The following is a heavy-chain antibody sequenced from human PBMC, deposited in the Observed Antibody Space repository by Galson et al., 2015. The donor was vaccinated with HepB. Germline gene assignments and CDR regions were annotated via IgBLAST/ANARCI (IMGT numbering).Heavy chain of an antibody. Sequence: SLRLSCAASGFTFSRHWMTWVRQAPGKGLEWVANIKQDGSEKYYVDSVKGRFIISRDNAKNSLYLQMNSLRAEDTAVFYCARGPLEVVRGVVYYNGLDVWGRGTMVTVSS. CDR2: IKQDGSEK. V-gene: IGHV3-7*01. CDR3: ARGPLEVVRGVVYYNGLDV. J-gene: IGHJ6*02. D-gene: IGHD3-10*01. CDR1: GFTFSRHW.